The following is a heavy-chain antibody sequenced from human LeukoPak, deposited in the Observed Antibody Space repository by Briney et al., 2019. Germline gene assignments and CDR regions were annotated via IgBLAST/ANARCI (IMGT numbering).Heavy chain of an antibody. V-gene: IGHV3-64D*06. D-gene: IGHD2-8*01. CDR2: ISSNEYDT. Sequence: GGSLRLSCSASGFTFRAYFMHWVRQAPGKGLEYVSSISSNEYDTYYADSVKGRFTISRDNSKNTLFLQMSSLRAEDTAVYYCVKDLNGTWSFDYWGQGTLVTVSS. CDR3: VKDLNGTWSFDY. CDR1: GFTFRAYF. J-gene: IGHJ4*02.